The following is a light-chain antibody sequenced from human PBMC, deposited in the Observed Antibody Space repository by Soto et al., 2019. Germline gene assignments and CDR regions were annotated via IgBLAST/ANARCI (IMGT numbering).Light chain of an antibody. CDR2: DVS. CDR1: SSDVGGYNY. J-gene: IGLJ2*01. Sequence: SVLTQPASVSRSPGQSITISCTGTSSDVGGYNYVSWYQQHPGKAPKLMIYDVSNRPSGVSNRFSGSKSGNTASLTISGLQAEDEADYYCSSYTSSSTLGHVVFGGGTKVTVL. CDR3: SSYTSSSTLGHVV. V-gene: IGLV2-14*01.